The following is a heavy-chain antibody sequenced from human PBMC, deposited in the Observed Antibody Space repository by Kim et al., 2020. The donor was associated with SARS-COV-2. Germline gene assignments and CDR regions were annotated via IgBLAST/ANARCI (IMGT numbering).Heavy chain of an antibody. D-gene: IGHD1-26*01. Sequence: TYQHPSLKDRRTMSVDTSKNQFSLKINSVTAADTAVYYCARRSGSYANDYWGQGTLVTVSS. CDR2: T. CDR3: ARRSGSYANDY. J-gene: IGHJ4*02. V-gene: IGHV4-31*02.